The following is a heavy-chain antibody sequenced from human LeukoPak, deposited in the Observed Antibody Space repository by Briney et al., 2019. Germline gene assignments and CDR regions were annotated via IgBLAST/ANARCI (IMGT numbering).Heavy chain of an antibody. V-gene: IGHV1-46*01. CDR3: AREVYGGPVDY. CDR2: INPSGGST. CDR1: GYAFTSYY. J-gene: IGHJ4*02. Sequence: GASVKVFCKASGYAFTSYYMHWVRQAPGQGLEWMGIINPSGGSTSYAQKFQGRVTMTRDTSTSTVYMELSSLRSEDTAVYYCAREVYGGPVDYWGQGTLVTVSS. D-gene: IGHD4/OR15-4a*01.